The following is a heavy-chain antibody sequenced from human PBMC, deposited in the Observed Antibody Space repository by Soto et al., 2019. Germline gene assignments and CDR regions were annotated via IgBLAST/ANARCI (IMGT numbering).Heavy chain of an antibody. Sequence: GGSLRLSCAASGFTFSSYSMNWVRQAPGKGLEWVSYISSSSSTIYYADSVKGRFTISRDNAKNLLYLQMNSLRDEDTAVYYCARGPYCSGGSCFPFDYWGQGTLVTVSS. V-gene: IGHV3-48*02. J-gene: IGHJ4*02. CDR3: ARGPYCSGGSCFPFDY. CDR1: GFTFSSYS. CDR2: ISSSSSTI. D-gene: IGHD2-15*01.